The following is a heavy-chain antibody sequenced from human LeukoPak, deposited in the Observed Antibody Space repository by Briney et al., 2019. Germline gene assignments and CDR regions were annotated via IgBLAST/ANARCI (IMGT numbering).Heavy chain of an antibody. D-gene: IGHD3-22*01. CDR2: IYPGDSDT. CDR1: GYSFTSYW. J-gene: IGHJ4*02. V-gene: IGHV5-51*01. Sequence: GESLKFSCKGSGYSFTSYWIGWVRQMPGKGLEWMGIIYPGDSDTRYSPSFQGQVTISADKSISTAYLQWSSLKASDTAMYYCARRRGGSNYYDSSGYSDYWGQGTLVTVSS. CDR3: ARRRGGSNYYDSSGYSDY.